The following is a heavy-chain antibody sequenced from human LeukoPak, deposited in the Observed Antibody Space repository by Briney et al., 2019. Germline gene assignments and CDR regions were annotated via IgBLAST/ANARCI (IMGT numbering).Heavy chain of an antibody. CDR2: ISSSGTS. Sequence: SETLSLTCTVSGDSISDFSWTWIRQTPGKGLEWLGFISSSGTSHYSPSLESRVTFSLDTSKSQFSLSLKSVTAADTAVYYCARVFRGAVTSNWFDPWGQGILVTVSS. CDR1: GDSISDFS. D-gene: IGHD3-3*01. CDR3: ARVFRGAVTSNWFDP. V-gene: IGHV4-59*01. J-gene: IGHJ5*02.